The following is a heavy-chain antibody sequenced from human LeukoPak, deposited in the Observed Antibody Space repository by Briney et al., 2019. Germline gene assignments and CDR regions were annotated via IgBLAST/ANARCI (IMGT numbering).Heavy chain of an antibody. V-gene: IGHV5-51*01. D-gene: IGHD2-2*01. J-gene: IGHJ4*02. CDR3: ARQYCSSTSCYEGPFDY. Sequence: GESLKISCKGSGYSFTSYWIGWVRQMPGKGLEWMGIIYPGDSDTRYSPSFQGQVTISADKSISTAYLRWSSLKASDTAMYYCARQYCSSTSCYEGPFDYWGQGTLVTVSS. CDR2: IYPGDSDT. CDR1: GYSFTSYW.